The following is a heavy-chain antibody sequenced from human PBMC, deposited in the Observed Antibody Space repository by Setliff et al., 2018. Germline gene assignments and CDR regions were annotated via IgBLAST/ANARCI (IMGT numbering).Heavy chain of an antibody. CDR2: SNHSGGT. V-gene: IGHV4-34*01. CDR3: ARGRMRGSCSGPSCTYDPFDI. Sequence: FSNNYWSWIRQPPGKGLEWIGESNHSGGTSYNPSLKSRLTMSVDTSKNQFSLILRSVTAADTAVYYCARGRMRGSCSGPSCTYDPFDIWGQGTPVTVSS. J-gene: IGHJ3*02. CDR1: FSNNY. D-gene: IGHD2-2*01.